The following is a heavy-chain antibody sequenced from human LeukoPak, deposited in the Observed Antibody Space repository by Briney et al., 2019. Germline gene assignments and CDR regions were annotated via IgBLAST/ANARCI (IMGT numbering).Heavy chain of an antibody. D-gene: IGHD3-3*01. CDR2: INSDGSST. CDR3: ASYYDFWSGYYDSGWYFDL. Sequence: GGSLRLSCAASGFTFSSYSMNWVRQAPGKGLVWVSRINSDGSSTSYADSVKGRFTISRDNAKNTLYLQMNSLRAEDKAVYYCASYYDFWSGYYDSGWYFDLWGRGTLVTVSS. J-gene: IGHJ2*01. CDR1: GFTFSSYS. V-gene: IGHV3-74*01.